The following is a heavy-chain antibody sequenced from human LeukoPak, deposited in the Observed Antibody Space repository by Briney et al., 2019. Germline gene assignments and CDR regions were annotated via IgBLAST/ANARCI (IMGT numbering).Heavy chain of an antibody. D-gene: IGHD3-22*01. Sequence: PGGSLRLSCAPSGFTFSGYSMNWVRQAPGKGLEWVSSISSSSSYIYYADSVKGRFTISRDNPKNSLYLQMNSLRAEDTAVYYCARDRSQYYDSSGYYHDYWGQGTLVTVSS. CDR3: ARDRSQYYDSSGYYHDY. J-gene: IGHJ4*02. CDR1: GFTFSGYS. V-gene: IGHV3-21*01. CDR2: ISSSSSYI.